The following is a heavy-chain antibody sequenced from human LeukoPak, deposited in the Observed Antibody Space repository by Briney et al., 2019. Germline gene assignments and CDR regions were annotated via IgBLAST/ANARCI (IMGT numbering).Heavy chain of an antibody. V-gene: IGHV3-30*02. CDR1: GFTFSSYG. CDR3: AKESLPRYCSSTSCPNWFDP. CDR2: IRYDGSNK. D-gene: IGHD2-2*01. J-gene: IGHJ5*02. Sequence: GGSLRLSCAASGFTFSSYGMHWVRQAPGKGLEWVAFIRYDGSNKYYADSVKGRFTISRDNSKNTLYLQMNSLRAEDTAVYYCAKESLPRYCSSTSCPNWFDPWGQGTLVTVSS.